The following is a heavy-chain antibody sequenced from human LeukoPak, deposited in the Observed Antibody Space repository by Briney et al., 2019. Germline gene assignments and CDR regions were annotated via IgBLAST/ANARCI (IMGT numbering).Heavy chain of an antibody. CDR3: ARELEEHRLGELLYAFDY. CDR2: IYYSGST. J-gene: IGHJ4*02. CDR1: GGSISSYY. Sequence: SETLSLTCTVSGGSISSYYWSWIRQPPGKGLEWIGYIYYSGSTNYNPSLKSRVTISVDTSKNQFSLKPSSVTAADTAVYYCARELEEHRLGELLYAFDYWGQGTLVTVSS. D-gene: IGHD3-10*01. V-gene: IGHV4-59*01.